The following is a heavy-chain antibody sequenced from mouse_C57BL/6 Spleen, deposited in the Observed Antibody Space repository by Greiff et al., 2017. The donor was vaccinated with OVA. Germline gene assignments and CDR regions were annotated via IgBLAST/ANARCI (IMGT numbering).Heavy chain of an antibody. CDR3: AREGATRGFAY. D-gene: IGHD3-1*01. V-gene: IGHV1-82*01. J-gene: IGHJ3*01. Sequence: LQESGPELVKPGASVKISCKASGYAFSSSWMNWVKQRPGKGLEWIGRIYPGDGDTNYNGKFKGKATLTADKSSSTAYMQLSSLTSEDSAVYFCAREGATRGFAYWGQGTLVTVSA. CDR2: IYPGDGDT. CDR1: GYAFSSSW.